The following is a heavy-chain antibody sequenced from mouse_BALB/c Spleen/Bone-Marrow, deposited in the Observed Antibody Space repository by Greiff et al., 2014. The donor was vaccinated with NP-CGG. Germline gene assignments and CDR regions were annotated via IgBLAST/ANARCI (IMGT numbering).Heavy chain of an antibody. D-gene: IGHD3-2*01. Sequence: QLKESGAELVRPGTSVKVSCKASGYAFTNYLIEWIKQRPGQGLEWIGVSNPGSGGTNYNEKFKGKATLTADKSSSTAYMQLSSLTSDDSAVYFCARGTVRGFAYWGQGTLVTVSA. J-gene: IGHJ3*01. V-gene: IGHV1-54*01. CDR2: SNPGSGGT. CDR1: GYAFTNYL. CDR3: ARGTVRGFAY.